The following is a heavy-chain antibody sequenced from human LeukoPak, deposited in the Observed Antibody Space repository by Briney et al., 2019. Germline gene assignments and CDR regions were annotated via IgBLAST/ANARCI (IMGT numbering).Heavy chain of an antibody. CDR1: GFTFSSYS. CDR2: IRQDAIEE. Sequence: GGSLRLSCAASGFTFSSYSMNWVRQSPGKGLEWVASIRQDAIEEYYVDSVRGRFTISRDNAKNSLSLQMNSLRAEDTAIYYCARARTLYSGSPAHMDVWGKGTTVTVSS. D-gene: IGHD6-25*01. V-gene: IGHV3-7*01. J-gene: IGHJ6*03. CDR3: ARARTLYSGSPAHMDV.